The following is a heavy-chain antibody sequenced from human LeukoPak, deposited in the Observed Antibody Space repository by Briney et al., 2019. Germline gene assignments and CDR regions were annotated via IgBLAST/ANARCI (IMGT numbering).Heavy chain of an antibody. D-gene: IGHD3-22*01. CDR3: ARQTYYSDTSGYFDF. Sequence: PSETLSLTCTVSGGSVSSSSYYWGWIRQPPGKGLEWIALIYYAGNTCYNPSLRSRLTISVDTSNNQFSLKLTSVTAADTAVYYCARQTYYSDTSGYFDFWGQGTLVTVSS. CDR1: GGSVSSSSYY. CDR2: IYYAGNT. V-gene: IGHV4-39*01. J-gene: IGHJ4*02.